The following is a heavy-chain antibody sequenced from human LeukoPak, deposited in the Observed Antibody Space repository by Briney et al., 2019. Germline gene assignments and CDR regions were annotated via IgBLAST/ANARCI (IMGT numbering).Heavy chain of an antibody. CDR1: GFTFSSYS. V-gene: IGHV3-21*03. CDR2: ISRSGSYI. J-gene: IGHJ6*02. CDR3: PRDQDRSSRWPLYYYHGMDV. D-gene: IGHD6-13*01. Sequence: AGGSLRLSCAASGFTFSSYSMNWVRQAPGEGVEWVSSISRSGSYIYCADSVKGGFTLSRDDAKNSVYMQVDSLRAGDRRVYYFPRDQDRSSRWPLYYYHGMDVWAQGPTVSVS.